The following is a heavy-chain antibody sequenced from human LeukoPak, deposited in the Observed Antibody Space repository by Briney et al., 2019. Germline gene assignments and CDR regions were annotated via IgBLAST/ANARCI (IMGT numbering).Heavy chain of an antibody. Sequence: SETLSLTCTVSGASISNNYWSWIRQPAGKGLEWIGRISTSGTTNYNPSLKSRVTMAVDTSKKQFSLKLDSVTAADTAVYHCARDCSNSGFGMDVWGQGTPVTVSS. J-gene: IGHJ6*02. D-gene: IGHD6-25*01. V-gene: IGHV4-4*07. CDR1: GASISNNY. CDR2: ISTSGTT. CDR3: ARDCSNSGFGMDV.